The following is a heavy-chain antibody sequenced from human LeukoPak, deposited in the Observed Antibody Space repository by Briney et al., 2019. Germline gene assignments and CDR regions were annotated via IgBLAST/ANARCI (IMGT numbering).Heavy chain of an antibody. CDR3: ARGWNDLNY. CDR1: GYTFTGYY. CDR2: INPNSGGT. V-gene: IGHV1-2*02. D-gene: IGHD1-1*01. Sequence: ASVKVPCKASGYTFTGYYMHWVRQAPGQGLEWMGWINPNSGGTNYAQKFQGRVTMTRNTSISTAYMELSSLRSEDTAVYYCARGWNDLNYWGQGTLVTVSS. J-gene: IGHJ4*02.